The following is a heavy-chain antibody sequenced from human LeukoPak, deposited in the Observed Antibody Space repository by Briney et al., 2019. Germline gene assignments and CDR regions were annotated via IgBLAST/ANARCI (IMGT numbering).Heavy chain of an antibody. Sequence: GGSLRHSCPVSGFSLSKYSMTWVRQAPGKGLESVSSILASTGTTYYSDSVKGRFTISRDSYKNILYLQMNSLRAEDTATYYCAKNYYYSSGPYSWVFDKWGQGTLVTVSS. D-gene: IGHD3-22*01. J-gene: IGHJ4*02. CDR3: AKNYYYSSGPYSWVFDK. CDR1: GFSLSKYS. CDR2: ILASTGTT. V-gene: IGHV3-23*01.